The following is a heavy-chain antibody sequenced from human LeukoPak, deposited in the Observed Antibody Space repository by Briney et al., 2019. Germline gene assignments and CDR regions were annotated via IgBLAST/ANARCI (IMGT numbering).Heavy chain of an antibody. V-gene: IGHV3-30*18. CDR3: AKSTVVNAFDI. Sequence: GGSLRLACAASGFTFSSYGMHWVRQAPGKGLEWVAVISYDGSNKYYADSVKGRFTISRDNSKNTLYPQMNSLRAEDTAVYYCAKSTVVNAFDIWGQGTMVTVSS. CDR2: ISYDGSNK. CDR1: GFTFSSYG. D-gene: IGHD4-23*01. J-gene: IGHJ3*02.